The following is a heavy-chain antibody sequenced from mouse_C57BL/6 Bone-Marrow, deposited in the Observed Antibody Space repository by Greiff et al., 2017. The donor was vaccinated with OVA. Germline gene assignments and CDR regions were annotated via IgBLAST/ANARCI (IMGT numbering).Heavy chain of an antibody. CDR3: ASRWSFAY. CDR2: INPNNGGT. CDR1: GYTFTDYY. J-gene: IGHJ3*01. Sequence: EVQLQQSGPELVKPGASVKISCKASGYTFTDYYMNWVKQSHGKSLEWIGDINPNNGGTSYNQKFKGKATLTVDKSSSTAYMELRSLTSEDSAVYYCASRWSFAYWGQGTLVTVSA. D-gene: IGHD2-3*01. V-gene: IGHV1-26*01.